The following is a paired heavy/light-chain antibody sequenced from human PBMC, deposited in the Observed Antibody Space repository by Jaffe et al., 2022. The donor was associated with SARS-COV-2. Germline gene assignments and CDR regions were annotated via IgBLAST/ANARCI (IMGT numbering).Heavy chain of an antibody. CDR2: IRNKAHRYTI. CDR3: VRVTFTGTREREFDY. J-gene: IGHJ4*01. V-gene: IGHV3-72*01. CDR1: GFTFNDHY. D-gene: IGHD1-7*01. Sequence: EVQLVESGGGLVQPGGSLRLSCATSGFTFNDHYMDWVRQAPGKGLEWVARIRNKAHRYTIEYAASVKGRFTISRDDSKNSLYLQMNSLETEDTAVYYCVRVTFTGTREREFDYWGQGTLVTVSS.
Light chain of an antibody. Sequence: DIQMTQSPTSLSASVGDRVTITCRASQRISNYLNWYQQKPGKAPNLLIYAASSLQSGVPSRFSGSGSGTDFTLSISNLQPEDFAIYYCQQSFNMPLTFGGGTKVEIK. CDR3: QQSFNMPLT. J-gene: IGKJ4*01. V-gene: IGKV1-39*01. CDR1: QRISNY. CDR2: AAS.